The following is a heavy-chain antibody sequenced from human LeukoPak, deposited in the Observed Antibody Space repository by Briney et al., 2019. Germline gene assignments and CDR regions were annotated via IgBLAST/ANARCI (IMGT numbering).Heavy chain of an antibody. CDR3: ARGVVGVDY. CDR2: ISSSSSYT. J-gene: IGHJ4*02. V-gene: IGHV3-11*05. D-gene: IGHD1-26*01. Sequence: GGSLRLSCAASGFTFSNACMSWVRQAPGKGLEWVSYISSSSSYTNYADSVKGRFTISRDNAKNSLYLQMNSLRAEDTAVYYCARGVVGVDYWGQGTLVTVSS. CDR1: GFTFSNAC.